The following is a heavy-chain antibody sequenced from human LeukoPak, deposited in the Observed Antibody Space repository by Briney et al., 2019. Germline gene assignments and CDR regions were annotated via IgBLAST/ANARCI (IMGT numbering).Heavy chain of an antibody. D-gene: IGHD1-14*01. CDR3: ARDHGRSYGDY. V-gene: IGHV4-38-2*02. CDR1: GYSISSGYY. J-gene: IGHJ4*02. Sequence: SETLSLTCTVSGYSISSGYYWGWIRQPPGKGLEWIGSIYHSGSTYYNPSLKSRVTISVDTSKNQFSLKLSSVTAADTAVYYCARDHGRSYGDYWGQGTLVTVSS. CDR2: IYHSGST.